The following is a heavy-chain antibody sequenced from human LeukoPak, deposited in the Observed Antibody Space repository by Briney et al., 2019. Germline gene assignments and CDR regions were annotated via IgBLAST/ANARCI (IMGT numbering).Heavy chain of an antibody. CDR1: GGSISSYY. J-gene: IGHJ6*04. V-gene: IGHV4-59*01. CDR2: IYYSGST. D-gene: IGHD6-13*01. Sequence: SETLSLTCTVSGGSISSYYWSWIRQPPGKGLEWIGYIYYSGSTNYNPSLKSRVTISVDTSKNQFSLKLSSVTAADTAVYYCARGIAAAGTEGLYLSSYYYGMDVWGKGTTVTVSS. CDR3: ARGIAAAGTEGLYLSSYYYGMDV.